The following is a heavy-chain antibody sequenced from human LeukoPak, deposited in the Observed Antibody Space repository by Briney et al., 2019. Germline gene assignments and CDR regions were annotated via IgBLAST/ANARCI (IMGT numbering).Heavy chain of an antibody. CDR2: ISGSGGST. V-gene: IGHV3-23*01. J-gene: IGHJ6*03. CDR1: RFTFSSFA. CDR3: AKGHSLYGSGSFMDV. Sequence: PGGSLRLSCAASRFTFSSFAMSWVRQVPGKGLEWVSAISGSGGSTYYADSVKGRFTISRDNSKNTLYQQMNSLRVEDTAVYYCAKGHSLYGSGSFMDVWGKGTTVTVSS. D-gene: IGHD3-10*01.